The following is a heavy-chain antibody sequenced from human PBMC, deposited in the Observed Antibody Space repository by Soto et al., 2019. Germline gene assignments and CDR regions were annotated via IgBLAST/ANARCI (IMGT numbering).Heavy chain of an antibody. J-gene: IGHJ6*03. V-gene: IGHV2-5*02. CDR1: GFSLSTSGVG. CDR3: AHSLISSSAVYYYYMDV. D-gene: IGHD6-6*01. CDR2: IYWDDDK. Sequence: SGPTLVKPTPTLTLTCTFSGFSLSTSGVGVGWIRQPPGKALEWLALIYWDDDKRYSPSLKSRLTITKDTSKNQVVLTMTNMDPVDTATYYCAHSLISSSAVYYYYMDVWGKGTTVTVSS.